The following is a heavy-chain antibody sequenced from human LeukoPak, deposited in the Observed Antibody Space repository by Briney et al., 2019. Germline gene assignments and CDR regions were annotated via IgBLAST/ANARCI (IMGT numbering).Heavy chain of an antibody. Sequence: TPGESLKISCKGSGYSFTSYWIGWVRQMPGKGLEWMGIIYPGDSDTRYSPSFQGQVTISADKSISTAYLQWSSLKASDTAMYYCARYVDTGYYYYGMDVWGRGTTVTVSS. V-gene: IGHV5-51*01. CDR2: IYPGDSDT. CDR3: ARYVDTGYYYYGMDV. CDR1: GYSFTSYW. D-gene: IGHD5-18*01. J-gene: IGHJ6*02.